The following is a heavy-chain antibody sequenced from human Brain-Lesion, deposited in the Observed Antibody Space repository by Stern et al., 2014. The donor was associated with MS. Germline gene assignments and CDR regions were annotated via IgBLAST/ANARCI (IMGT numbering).Heavy chain of an antibody. V-gene: IGHV1-2*02. CDR1: GYTFTGYY. CDR3: ARDQRGITIFGVVTDYYYLGMDV. J-gene: IGHJ6*02. CDR2: IKPHTGGT. Sequence: EQLVESGAEVKKPGASVKVSCKTSGYTFTGYYIHWVRQAPGQGLEWMAWIKPHTGGTKYAQKFQGSVTMSRAKSISHAYEELCILTSDDTAVYDWARDQRGITIFGVVTDYYYLGMDVWGQGTTVTVSS. D-gene: IGHD3-3*01.